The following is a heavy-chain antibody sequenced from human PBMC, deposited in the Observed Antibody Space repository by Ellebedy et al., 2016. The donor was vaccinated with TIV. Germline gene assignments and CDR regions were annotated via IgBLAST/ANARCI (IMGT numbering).Heavy chain of an antibody. CDR1: GFTSTSYE. D-gene: IGHD3-10*01. CDR2: LSGHATIQ. V-gene: IGHV3-30-3*01. J-gene: IGHJ4*02. Sequence: GESLKISCVASGFTSTSYEMHWVRQAPGKGLEWVAVLSGHATIQLYADAVKGRFTIPKDTSKDTVYLQMNSLRVEDTALYYCARDAAPGAPDFFDHWGRGTLDTVSS. CDR3: ARDAAPGAPDFFDH.